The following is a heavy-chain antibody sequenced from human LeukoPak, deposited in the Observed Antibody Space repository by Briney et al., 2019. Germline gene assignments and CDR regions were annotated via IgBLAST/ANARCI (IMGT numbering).Heavy chain of an antibody. V-gene: IGHV5-51*01. D-gene: IGHD5-12*01. CDR2: IYPGDSDT. Sequence: GESLKISCKGSGYSFTRYWIGWVRQMPGKGLEWMGIIYPGDSDTRYSPSFQGQVTISADKSISTAYLQWSSLKASDTAMYYCARNSGYDLDYYYGMDVWGQGTTVTVSS. CDR3: ARNSGYDLDYYYGMDV. J-gene: IGHJ6*01. CDR1: GYSFTRYW.